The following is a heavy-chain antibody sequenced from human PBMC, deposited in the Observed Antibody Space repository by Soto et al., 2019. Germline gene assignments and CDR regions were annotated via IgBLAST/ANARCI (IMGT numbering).Heavy chain of an antibody. J-gene: IGHJ3*02. CDR3: ARDTSGYWAFDI. V-gene: IGHV3-33*01. CDR2: IWYDGSNK. Sequence: GGSLRLSCAASGFTFSSYGMHWVRQAPGKGLEWVAVIWYDGSNKYYADSVKGRFTISRDNSKNTLYLQMNSLRAEDTAVYYCARDTSGYWAFDIWGQGTMVTVSS. CDR1: GFTFSSYG. D-gene: IGHD3-22*01.